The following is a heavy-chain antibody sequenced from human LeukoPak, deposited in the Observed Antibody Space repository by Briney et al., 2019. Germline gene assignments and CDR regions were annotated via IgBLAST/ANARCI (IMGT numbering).Heavy chain of an antibody. V-gene: IGHV3-30*02. J-gene: IGHJ3*02. CDR2: IRYDGSHK. CDR1: GFTFSSYA. D-gene: IGHD5-12*01. Sequence: GGTLRLSCAASGFTFSSYAMSWVRQAPGKGLEWVAFIRYDGSHKFYADSVKGRFTISRDNSKKTLFLQMNSLRVEDTAVYYCARVIGPTRYGGSQSTREFDAFDIWGQGTMLTVSS. CDR3: ARVIGPTRYGGSQSTREFDAFDI.